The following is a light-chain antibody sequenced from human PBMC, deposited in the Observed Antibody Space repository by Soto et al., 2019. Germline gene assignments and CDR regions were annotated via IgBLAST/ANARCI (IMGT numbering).Light chain of an antibody. J-gene: IGKJ4*01. CDR2: DTS. CDR1: QRIGDT. CDR3: QPYNNWTLT. V-gene: IGKV3-15*01. Sequence: VVMRQSPATLSVSPGDGATLSFRASQRIGDTLAWYQHKPVQTPRLLIYDTSTMATGVPTRFSGSRPGAEFTLTINSLQSEDIAIYYCQPYNNWTLTFGGGTKVEIK.